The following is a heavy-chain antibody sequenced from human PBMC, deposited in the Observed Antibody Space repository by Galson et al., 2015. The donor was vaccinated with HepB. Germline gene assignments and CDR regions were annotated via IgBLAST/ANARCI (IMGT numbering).Heavy chain of an antibody. J-gene: IGHJ3*02. D-gene: IGHD2-15*01. CDR2: ISSNGGST. CDR1: GFTFSSYA. Sequence: SLRLSCAASGFTFSSYAMHWVRQAPGKGLEYVSAISSNGGSTYYADSVKGRFTISRDNSKNTLYLQMSSLRAEDTAVYYCVKDHCSGGSCPADAFDIWGQGTMVTVSS. V-gene: IGHV3-64D*06. CDR3: VKDHCSGGSCPADAFDI.